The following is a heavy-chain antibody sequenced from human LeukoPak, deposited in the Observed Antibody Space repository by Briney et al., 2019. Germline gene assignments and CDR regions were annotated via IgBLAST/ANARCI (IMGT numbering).Heavy chain of an antibody. CDR2: ISDSGSST. V-gene: IGHV3-23*01. J-gene: IGHJ4*02. D-gene: IGHD3-10*01. CDR1: GFTFSSFA. Sequence: GGSLRLSCAASGFTFSSFAMSWVRQAPGKGLEWVSTISDSGSSTYYADSVKGRFTVSRDNSKNTLYLQMNSLRAEDTAVYFCATSMVRGVRLGYWGQGTLVTVSS. CDR3: ATSMVRGVRLGY.